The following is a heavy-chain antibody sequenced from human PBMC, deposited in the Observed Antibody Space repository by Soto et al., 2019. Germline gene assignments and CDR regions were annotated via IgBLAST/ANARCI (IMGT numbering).Heavy chain of an antibody. CDR2: ISYDGSDK. CDR1: GFTFSSYA. Sequence: GGSLRLSCAASGFTFSSYAMHWVRQAPGKGLEWVALISYDGSDKDYADSVKGRFTISRDNSRNTLFLQMNSLRAEDTAVYYCAREITLVRGAPPYYYYYGMDVWGQGTTVTVSS. CDR3: AREITLVRGAPPYYYYYGMDV. V-gene: IGHV3-30-3*01. J-gene: IGHJ6*02. D-gene: IGHD3-10*01.